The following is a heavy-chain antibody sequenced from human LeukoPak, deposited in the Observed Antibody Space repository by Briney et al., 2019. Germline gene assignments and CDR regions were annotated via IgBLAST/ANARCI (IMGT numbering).Heavy chain of an antibody. CDR3: ALRPLCSSSSCYAALYY. J-gene: IGHJ4*02. Sequence: HSGGSLRLSCAVSGFTFSSYSMNWVRQAPGKGLEWVSYISSSSSNIYYADSVKGRFTISRDNAKNSLYLQMNSLRDEDTAVYYCALRPLCSSSSCYAALYYWGQGTLVTVSS. CDR1: GFTFSSYS. CDR2: ISSSSSNI. V-gene: IGHV3-48*02. D-gene: IGHD2-2*01.